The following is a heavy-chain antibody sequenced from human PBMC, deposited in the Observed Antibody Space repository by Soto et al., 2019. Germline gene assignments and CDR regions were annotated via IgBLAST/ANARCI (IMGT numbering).Heavy chain of an antibody. D-gene: IGHD6-19*01. CDR3: VKDRQRIAVAGQFDY. J-gene: IGHJ4*02. CDR2: ISSNGGST. Sequence: PGGSLRLSCSASGFTFSSYAMHWVRQAPGKGLEYVSAISSNGGSTYYADSVKGRFTISRDNSKNTLYFQMSSLRAEDTAVYYCVKDRQRIAVAGQFDYWGQGTLVTVSS. CDR1: GFTFSSYA. V-gene: IGHV3-64D*08.